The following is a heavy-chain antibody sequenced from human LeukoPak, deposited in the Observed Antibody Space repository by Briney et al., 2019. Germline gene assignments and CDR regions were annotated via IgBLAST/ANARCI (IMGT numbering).Heavy chain of an antibody. CDR3: ARLTRRGYGTGSPSEN. CDR2: ISTYGSTR. CDR1: TFTFSSFE. D-gene: IGHD3-10*01. V-gene: IGHV3-48*03. J-gene: IGHJ4*02. Sequence: GGSLSLSCVASTFTFSSFEMNWVRQAPGKGLEWLSYISTYGSTRYYADSVEGRFTISRDNAKNSLYLQMSSLRHEDTAVYYCARLTRRGYGTGSPSENWGQGTLVTVFS.